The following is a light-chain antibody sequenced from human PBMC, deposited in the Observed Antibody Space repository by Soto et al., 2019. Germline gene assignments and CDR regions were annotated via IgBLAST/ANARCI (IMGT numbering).Light chain of an antibody. CDR1: QSVSSN. Sequence: IVMTQSPATLSVSPGERATLSCRASQSVSSNLAWYQQIPGQAPRLLTYGAPTRANGIPARFSGSRSGTDFTLTISSLQSEDFAIYDCQQYNTWPPRYTFGQGTKLEIK. V-gene: IGKV3-15*01. J-gene: IGKJ2*01. CDR2: GAP. CDR3: QQYNTWPPRYT.